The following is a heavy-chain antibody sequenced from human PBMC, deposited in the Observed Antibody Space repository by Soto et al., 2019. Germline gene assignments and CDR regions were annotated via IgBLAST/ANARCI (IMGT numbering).Heavy chain of an antibody. CDR3: ARDRYYGDQRDY. J-gene: IGHJ4*02. CDR2: ISSSTSYI. CDR1: GFTFSSYS. D-gene: IGHD4-17*01. Sequence: EVQLVESGGGLVKPGGSLRLSCAASGFTFSSYSMNWVRQTPGKGLEWVSSISSSTSYIYYADSVKGRFTISRDNAKNSLYLQMNSLRAEDTAVYYCARDRYYGDQRDYWGQGTLVTVSS. V-gene: IGHV3-21*01.